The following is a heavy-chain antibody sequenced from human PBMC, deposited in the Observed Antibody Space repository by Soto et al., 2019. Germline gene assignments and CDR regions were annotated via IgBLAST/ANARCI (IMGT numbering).Heavy chain of an antibody. Sequence: PSETLSLTCTVSGGSISGYYWSWIRQPPGKRLEWIGYIYSSSGGTDYNPSLNSRATISIDMSKNQVSLRLRSVTAADTAMYYCAREGFDWRNDNWFDPWGQGTLVTVSS. D-gene: IGHD3-9*01. J-gene: IGHJ5*02. CDR2: IYSSSGGT. CDR1: GGSISGYY. CDR3: AREGFDWRNDNWFDP. V-gene: IGHV4-59*01.